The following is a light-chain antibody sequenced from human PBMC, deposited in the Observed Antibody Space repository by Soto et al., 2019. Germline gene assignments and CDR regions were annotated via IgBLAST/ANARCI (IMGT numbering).Light chain of an antibody. J-gene: IGKJ1*01. CDR2: GAS. CDR3: QQYGSSPRT. CDR1: QSVSSSY. V-gene: IGKV3-20*01. Sequence: ETVMTQSPATLSVSPGERATLSCRASQSVSSSYLAWYQQKPGQAPRLLIYGASSRATGIPDRFSGSGSGTDFTLTISRLEPEDFAVYYCQQYGSSPRTFGQGTKVDNK.